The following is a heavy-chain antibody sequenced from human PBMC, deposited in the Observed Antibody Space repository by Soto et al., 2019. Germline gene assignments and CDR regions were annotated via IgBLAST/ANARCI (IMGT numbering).Heavy chain of an antibody. CDR3: ARNSGYVRNDVFFDY. V-gene: IGHV1-69*13. D-gene: IGHD5-12*01. J-gene: IGHJ4*02. CDR1: GGTFSSYA. Sequence: GSSVKVSCKASGGTFSSYAISWVRQAPGQGLEWMGGIIPIFGTANYAQKFPGRVTITAAESTSTAYMELSSLRSEDTAVYYCARNSGYVRNDVFFDYWGQGPLVTVSX. CDR2: IIPIFGTA.